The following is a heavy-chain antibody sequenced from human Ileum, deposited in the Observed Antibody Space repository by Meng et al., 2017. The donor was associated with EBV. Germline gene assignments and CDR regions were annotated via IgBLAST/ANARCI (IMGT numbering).Heavy chain of an antibody. V-gene: IGHV4-61*01. D-gene: IGHD3-10*01. CDR3: ARWPRSITATGGIEH. Sequence: QVQLQESGPGLVKPAETLSLTLTVSGGSVSSGSYYWTWIRQPPGKTLEWLGFIYYSGNTNYNPSLKGRVTLSIDMSKNQFSLNLTSVTAADTAVYYCARWPRSITATGGIEHWGQGTLVTVSS. CDR2: IYYSGNT. CDR1: GGSVSSGSYY. J-gene: IGHJ4*02.